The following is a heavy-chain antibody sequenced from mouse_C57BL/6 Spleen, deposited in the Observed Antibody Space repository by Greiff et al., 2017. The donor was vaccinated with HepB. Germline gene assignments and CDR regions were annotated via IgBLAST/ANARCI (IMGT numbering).Heavy chain of an antibody. CDR1: GFTFSSYA. CDR3: TRKYYGSSYAMDY. J-gene: IGHJ4*01. Sequence: EVKLQESGEGLVKPGGSLKLSCAAFGFTFSSYAMSWVRQTPEKRLEWVAYISSGGDYIYYADTVKGRFTISRDNARNTLYLQMSSLKSEDTAMYYCTRKYYGSSYAMDYWDQGASATVSS. D-gene: IGHD1-1*01. CDR2: ISSGGDYI. V-gene: IGHV5-9-1*02.